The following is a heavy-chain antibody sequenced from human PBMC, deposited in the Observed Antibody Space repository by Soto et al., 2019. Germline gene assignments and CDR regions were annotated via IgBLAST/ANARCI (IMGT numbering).Heavy chain of an antibody. J-gene: IGHJ5*02. CDR1: GFTFSSYW. V-gene: IGHV3-7*01. CDR3: ARPGIAAAENWFDP. CDR2: IKQDGSEK. Sequence: GGSLRLSCAASGFTFSSYWMSWVRQAPGKGLEWVANIKQDGSEKYYVDSVKGRFTISRDNAKNSLYLQMNSLRAEDTAVYYCARPGIAAAENWFDPWGQGTLVTVSS. D-gene: IGHD6-13*01.